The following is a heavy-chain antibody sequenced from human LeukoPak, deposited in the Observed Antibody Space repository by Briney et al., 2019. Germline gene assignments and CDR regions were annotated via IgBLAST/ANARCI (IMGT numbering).Heavy chain of an antibody. J-gene: IGHJ4*02. Sequence: SGGSLRLSCAASGFTFSSYEMNWVRQAPGKGLEWVSYISSSGNTIYYADSVKGRFTISRDNAKNTVYLQMNSLRAEDTAVYYCATSRTFDYWGQGTLVTVSS. CDR1: GFTFSSYE. CDR3: ATSRTFDY. V-gene: IGHV3-48*03. CDR2: ISSSGNTI. D-gene: IGHD1-1*01.